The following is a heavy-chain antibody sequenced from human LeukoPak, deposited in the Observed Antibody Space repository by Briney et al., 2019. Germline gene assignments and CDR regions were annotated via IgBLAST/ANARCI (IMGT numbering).Heavy chain of an antibody. V-gene: IGHV1-8*01. Sequence: ASVKVSCKASGYTFTSYDINWVRQATGQGLEWMGWMNPNSGNTGYAQKFQGRVTMTRNTSISTAYMELSSLRSKDTAVYYCARGERDGYNYDSWFDPWGQGTLVTVSS. D-gene: IGHD5-24*01. CDR3: ARGERDGYNYDSWFDP. CDR1: GYTFTSYD. CDR2: MNPNSGNT. J-gene: IGHJ5*02.